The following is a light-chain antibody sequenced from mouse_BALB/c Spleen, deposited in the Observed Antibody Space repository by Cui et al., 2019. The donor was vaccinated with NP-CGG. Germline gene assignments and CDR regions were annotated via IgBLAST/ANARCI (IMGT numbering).Light chain of an antibody. CDR2: GTN. CDR1: TGAVTTSNY. V-gene: IGLV1*01. Sequence: QAVVTQESALTTSPGETVTLTCRSSTGAVTTSNYANWVQEKPDHLFTGLIGGTNNRAPGVPARFSGSLMGDKAALTITGPQTEDEAIYFCALWYSNHWVFGGGTKLTVL. CDR3: ALWYSNHWV. J-gene: IGLJ1*01.